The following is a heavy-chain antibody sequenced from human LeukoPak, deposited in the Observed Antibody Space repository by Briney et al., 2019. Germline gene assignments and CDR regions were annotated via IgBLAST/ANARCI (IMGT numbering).Heavy chain of an antibody. V-gene: IGHV1-46*01. CDR2: INPNGGST. CDR1: GYTFTNYY. J-gene: IGHJ4*02. CDR3: AREGYTYGKYFDY. D-gene: IGHD5-18*01. Sequence: ASVKVSCKASGYTFTNYYIHWVRQAPGQGLEWMGTINPNGGSTTYAQKFQGRVTMTRDTSTSTVYMELSSLRSEDTAVYSCAREGYTYGKYFDYWGQGTLVTVSS.